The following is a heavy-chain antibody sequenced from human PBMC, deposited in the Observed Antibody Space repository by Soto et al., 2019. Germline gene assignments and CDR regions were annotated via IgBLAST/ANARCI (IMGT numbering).Heavy chain of an antibody. CDR1: GFTFSSYW. J-gene: IGHJ4*02. Sequence: EVQLVESGGGLVQPGGSLRLSCAASGFTFSSYWMSWVRQAPGKGLEWVANIKQDGSEKYYVDSVKGRFTISRDNAKNSLYLQTNSLRAEDTAVYYFARSWKGRMTGYFDYCAQGTLVTVSS. V-gene: IGHV3-7*01. CDR3: ARSWKGRMTGYFDY. D-gene: IGHD1-1*01. CDR2: IKQDGSEK.